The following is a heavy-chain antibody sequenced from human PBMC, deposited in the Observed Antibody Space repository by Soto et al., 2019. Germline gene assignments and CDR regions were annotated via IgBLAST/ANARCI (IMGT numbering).Heavy chain of an antibody. Sequence: SETLSLTCTVSGGSISSYYWSWIRQPPGKGLEWIGYIYYSGSTNYNPSLKSRVTISVDTSKNQFSLKLSSVTAAGTAVYYCARTIEWLDISYYFDYWGQGTLVTVSS. D-gene: IGHD3-3*01. V-gene: IGHV4-59*08. J-gene: IGHJ4*02. CDR3: ARTIEWLDISYYFDY. CDR1: GGSISSYY. CDR2: IYYSGST.